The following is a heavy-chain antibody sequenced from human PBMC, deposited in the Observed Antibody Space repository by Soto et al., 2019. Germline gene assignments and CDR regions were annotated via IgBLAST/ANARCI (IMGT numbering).Heavy chain of an antibody. V-gene: IGHV1-69*13. Sequence: SVKVSCKASGGTFSSYAISWVRQAPGQGLEWMGGIIPIFGTANYAQKFQGRVTITADESTSTAYMELSSLRSEDTAVYYCARAAYDSSGYYFSSYYYYGMDVWGQGTTVTVSS. CDR2: IIPIFGTA. CDR3: ARAAYDSSGYYFSSYYYYGMDV. CDR1: GGTFSSYA. J-gene: IGHJ6*02. D-gene: IGHD3-22*01.